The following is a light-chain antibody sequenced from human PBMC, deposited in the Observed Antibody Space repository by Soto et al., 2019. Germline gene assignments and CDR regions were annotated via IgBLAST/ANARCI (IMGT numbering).Light chain of an antibody. CDR2: SAS. CDR1: QGISSW. Sequence: IQMTQSPSSLSSSVGERFTITCRASQGISSWLAWYQQKPGAAPKLLIYSASSLESGVPSRFSGSGSGTDFTLTISSLQPEDFATYYCQQTNSFPITFGQGTRLEIK. V-gene: IGKV1-12*01. J-gene: IGKJ5*01. CDR3: QQTNSFPIT.